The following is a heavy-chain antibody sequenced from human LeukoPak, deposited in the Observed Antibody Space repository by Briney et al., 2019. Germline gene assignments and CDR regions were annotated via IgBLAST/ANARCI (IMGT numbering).Heavy chain of an antibody. CDR3: VRERQDTIVHTGAFDF. V-gene: IGHV3-30-3*01. D-gene: IGHD1-14*01. Sequence: GGPLRLSCAASGFTFTNHIMHWVRQAPGKGVEWVASIATDGSQTFYRGSLKGRFTISRDNSETKLYLQMNSLRAEDTAVYFSVRERQDTIVHTGAFDFWGQGTMLSVSS. CDR1: GFTFTNHI. J-gene: IGHJ3*01. CDR2: IATDGSQT.